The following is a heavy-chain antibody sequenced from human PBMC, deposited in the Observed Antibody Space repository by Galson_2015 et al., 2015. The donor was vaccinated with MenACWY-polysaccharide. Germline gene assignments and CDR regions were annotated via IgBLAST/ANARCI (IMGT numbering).Heavy chain of an antibody. CDR3: ARDSGIAGADDY. CDR1: GFTFSTYT. V-gene: IGHV3-30*03. Sequence: SLRLSCAASGFTFSTYTVHWVRQAPGKGLEWVAVISNDGSNKYYADSVKGRFTISRDNSKNTLYLQMNSLRAEDTAVYYCARDSGIAGADDYWGQGTLVTVSS. CDR2: ISNDGSNK. D-gene: IGHD6-13*01. J-gene: IGHJ4*02.